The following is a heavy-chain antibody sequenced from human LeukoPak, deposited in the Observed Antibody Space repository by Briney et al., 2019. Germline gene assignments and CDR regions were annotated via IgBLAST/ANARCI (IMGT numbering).Heavy chain of an antibody. CDR1: GFTFSSYA. CDR3: GRVPNGDYVGAFDF. J-gene: IGHJ3*01. CDR2: ITGDGGGT. V-gene: IGHV3-23*01. Sequence: GGSLRLSCAASGFTFSSYAMTWVRLVPGKGLEWVSSITGDGGGTSFADSVGSRFTVSRDNSKNTLYLQMYSLRAEDTAIYYCGRVPNGDYVGAFDFWGQGTLVTVSS. D-gene: IGHD4-17*01.